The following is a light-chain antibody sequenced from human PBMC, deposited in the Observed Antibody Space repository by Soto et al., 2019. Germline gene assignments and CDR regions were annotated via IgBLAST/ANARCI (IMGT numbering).Light chain of an antibody. V-gene: IGKV3-20*01. CDR1: QSVSSSY. CDR3: QPYATSPPCP. Sequence: HSAGTVSLNQGAGATLSCRASQSVSSSYLAWYQQKPGQAPRLLIYGASSRATGIPDRFSGSGSGTDFTLTISRLEPEDFAVYDCQPYATSPPCPFGQGTMVDIK. CDR2: GAS. J-gene: IGKJ1*01.